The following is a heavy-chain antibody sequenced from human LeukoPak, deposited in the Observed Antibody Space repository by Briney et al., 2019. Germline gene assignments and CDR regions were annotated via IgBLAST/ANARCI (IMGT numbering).Heavy chain of an antibody. CDR3: ARLLDNDSSGDPDTFDV. Sequence: KASETLSLTCTVSGDSISSFYWSWIRQPPGKGLEWIGYRNYNGRTYYKSSLQSRVTISVDTSNNYFSLRLTSVTAADTAVYYCARLLDNDSSGDPDTFDVWGQGTMVTVSS. D-gene: IGHD3-22*01. CDR2: RNYNGRT. V-gene: IGHV4-59*13. CDR1: GDSISSFY. J-gene: IGHJ3*01.